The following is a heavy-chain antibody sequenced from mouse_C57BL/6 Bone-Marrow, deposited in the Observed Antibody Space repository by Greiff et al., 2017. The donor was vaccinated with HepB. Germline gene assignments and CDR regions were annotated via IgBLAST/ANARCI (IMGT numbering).Heavy chain of an antibody. CDR3: AREDGYDGWFAY. V-gene: IGHV14-4*01. CDR2: IDPENGDT. Sequence: EVQLQQSGAELVRPGASVKLSCTASGFNIKDDYMHWVKQRPEQGLEWIGWIDPENGDTEYASKFQGKATITADTSSNTAYLQLSSLTSEDSAVYFCAREDGYDGWFAYWGQGTLVTVSA. D-gene: IGHD2-2*01. CDR1: GFNIKDDY. J-gene: IGHJ3*01.